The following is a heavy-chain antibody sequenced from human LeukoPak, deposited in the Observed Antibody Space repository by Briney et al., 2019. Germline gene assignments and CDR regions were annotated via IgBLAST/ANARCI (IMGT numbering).Heavy chain of an antibody. D-gene: IGHD6-19*01. V-gene: IGHV4-39*01. Sequence: SETLSLTCTVSGVSISSSSYYWGWIRQPPGKGLEWVGSIYYSGSTYYNPSLKSRVTISVDTSKNQFSLKLSSVTAADTAVYYCARESGWLDYWGQGTLVTVSS. J-gene: IGHJ4*02. CDR2: IYYSGST. CDR1: GVSISSSSYY. CDR3: ARESGWLDY.